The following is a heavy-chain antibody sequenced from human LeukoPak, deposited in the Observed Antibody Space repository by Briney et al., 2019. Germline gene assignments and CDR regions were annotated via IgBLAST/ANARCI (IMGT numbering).Heavy chain of an antibody. CDR3: AREYSSSLADY. CDR1: GFTFSSYE. V-gene: IGHV3-48*03. D-gene: IGHD6-13*01. J-gene: IGHJ4*02. CDR2: ISSSGSTI. Sequence: PGGSLRLSCAASGFTFSSYEMNWVRQAPGKGLEWVSYISSSGSTIYYADSVEGRFTISRDNAKNSLYLQMNSLRAEDTAVYYCAREYSSSLADYWGQGTLVTVSS.